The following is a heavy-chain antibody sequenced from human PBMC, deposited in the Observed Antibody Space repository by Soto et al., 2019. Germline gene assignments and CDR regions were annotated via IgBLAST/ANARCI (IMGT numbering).Heavy chain of an antibody. V-gene: IGHV4-59*08. CDR1: GGSMSGYY. CDR2: VHDSWGA. CDR3: VRQGYGPLHGLVDV. J-gene: IGHJ6*02. Sequence: PSETLSLTCTVSGGSMSGYYWSWIRLPPGKPMEWIGYVHDSWGAAYNPSLRSRVAISLDTSKSQFSLSLTSVSATDTAMYYCVRQGYGPLHGLVDVWGQGNTVTVS. D-gene: IGHD5-18*01.